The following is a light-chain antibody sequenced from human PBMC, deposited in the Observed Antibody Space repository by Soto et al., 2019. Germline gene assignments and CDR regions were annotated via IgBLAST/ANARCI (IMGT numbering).Light chain of an antibody. CDR2: DAS. V-gene: IGKV3-15*01. J-gene: IGKJ3*01. CDR1: QSLSNK. CDR3: QQYHIWPIHT. Sequence: EVVMTQSPATLSVSPGERAILSCRASQSLSNKLAWYQHKPGQAPRLLIYDASTGATGIPARFSGSGSATEFTLTIDSLQSEDFAVYYCQQYHIWPIHTFGPRTQLDIK.